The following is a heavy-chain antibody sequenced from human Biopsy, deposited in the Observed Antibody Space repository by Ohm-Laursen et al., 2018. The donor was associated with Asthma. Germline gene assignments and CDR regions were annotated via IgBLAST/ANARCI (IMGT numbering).Heavy chain of an antibody. CDR3: ARGQKSAGDRWFDP. J-gene: IGHJ5*02. CDR2: INPNSGGT. Sequence: SSVKVSCRASGYTFIGCHIHWMRQAPGQGLEWMGRINPNSGGTNYAQKFQGRVTMARDTSISTAYMEVSRLRSDDTAVYYCARGQKSAGDRWFDPWGQGTLVTVSS. D-gene: IGHD6-13*01. V-gene: IGHV1-2*06. CDR1: GYTFIGCH.